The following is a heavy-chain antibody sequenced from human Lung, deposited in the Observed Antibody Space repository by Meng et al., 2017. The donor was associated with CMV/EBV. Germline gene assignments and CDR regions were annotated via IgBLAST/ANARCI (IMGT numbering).Heavy chain of an antibody. CDR1: GSTFNTYA. V-gene: IGHV3-23*01. CDR3: AKDLRDIVVLVGARVH. J-gene: IGHJ4*02. CDR2: ISGKGGVT. Sequence: GGFLRPXGPPLGSTFNTYARTGVRKAPGRGLESASIISGKGGVTYYADSVKGRFTFSRDNSKNTVYLQMNSLRAEDTAVYYCAKDLRDIVVLVGARVHWGQGXLVTVSS. D-gene: IGHD2-15*01.